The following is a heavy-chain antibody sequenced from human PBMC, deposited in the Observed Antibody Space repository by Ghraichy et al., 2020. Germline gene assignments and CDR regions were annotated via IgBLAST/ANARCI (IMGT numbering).Heavy chain of an antibody. V-gene: IGHV4-59*02. Sequence: SETLSLTCTVSGASVSSYKWSWIRQAPGTGLEWIGYITGSTNYNPSLKSRVSITDDTSKNQISLKLSSVTAADTGVYYCARYVKTYYYYYMDVWGNGTTVTVSS. CDR1: GASVSSYK. CDR3: ARYVKTYYYYYMDV. CDR2: ITGST. J-gene: IGHJ6*03. D-gene: IGHD3-10*02.